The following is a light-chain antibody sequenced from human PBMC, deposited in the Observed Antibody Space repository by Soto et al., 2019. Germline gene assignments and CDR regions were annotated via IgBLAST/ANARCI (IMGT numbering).Light chain of an antibody. CDR3: QQYYSFPPT. CDR1: QGISSY. Sequence: VIWMTQSPSLLSASTVDRVTISCLMSQGISSYLAWYQQKPGKAPELLIYAASTLQSGFPSRFSASGSGTDFTLTISCLQSEDFATYYCQQYYSFPPTFGQGTKVDNK. J-gene: IGKJ1*01. CDR2: AAS. V-gene: IGKV1D-8*01.